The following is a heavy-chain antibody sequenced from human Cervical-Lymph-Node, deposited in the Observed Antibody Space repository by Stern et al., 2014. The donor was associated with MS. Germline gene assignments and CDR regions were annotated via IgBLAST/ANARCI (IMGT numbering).Heavy chain of an antibody. CDR3: ARGDDKTSYDY. V-gene: IGHV1-18*01. CDR1: GYTFTNTG. D-gene: IGHD1-1*01. CDR2: VSPYNDNP. Sequence: QVQLVQSGAEVKKPGASVQVSCKASGYTFTNTGIHWVRLAPGQRPEWMSAVSPYNDNPKYAQKLRGRITMTTATSTSTAYMKLRSLRSDDTAVYYCARGDDKTSYDYWGQGTLVTVSS. J-gene: IGHJ4*02.